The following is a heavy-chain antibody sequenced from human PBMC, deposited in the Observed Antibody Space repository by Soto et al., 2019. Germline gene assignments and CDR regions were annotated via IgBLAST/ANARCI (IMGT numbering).Heavy chain of an antibody. Sequence: SGPTLVNPTQTLTLTCTFSGFSLSTSGVGVGWIRQPPGKALEWLALIYWDDDKRYSPSLKSRLTITKDTSKNQVVLTMTNMDPVDTATYYCSRTTFIYYYDSSGYHFDYWGQGTLVTV. V-gene: IGHV2-5*02. CDR1: GFSLSTSGVG. CDR2: IYWDDDK. CDR3: SRTTFIYYYDSSGYHFDY. D-gene: IGHD3-22*01. J-gene: IGHJ4*02.